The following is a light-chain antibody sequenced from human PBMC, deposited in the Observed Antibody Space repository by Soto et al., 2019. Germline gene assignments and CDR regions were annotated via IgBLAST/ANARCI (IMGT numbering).Light chain of an antibody. Sequence: EVVLTQSPGTLSLSPGERATLSCRASQTVRNNYLAWYQEKPGQAPRLLIYDASSGATGIPDRFSGGGSGTDFTLTISRLEPEDFAVYYCQQYNSWLWTFGQGTKVAIK. V-gene: IGKV3-20*01. CDR3: QQYNSWLWT. CDR1: QTVRNNY. J-gene: IGKJ1*01. CDR2: DAS.